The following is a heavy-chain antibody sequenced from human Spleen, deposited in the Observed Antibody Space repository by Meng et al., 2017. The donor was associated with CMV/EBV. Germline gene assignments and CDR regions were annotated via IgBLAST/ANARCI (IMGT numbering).Heavy chain of an antibody. V-gene: IGHV4-34*01. CDR3: ARGVVHYHYGMDV. Sequence: SETLSLTCAVCGGSFSGYYWSWIRQPPGKGLEWIGEISHSRSPNYNPSLKSRVTISADTSKNQFSLKMSSVTAADTAVYYCARGVVHYHYGMDVWGQGTTVTVSS. J-gene: IGHJ6*02. CDR1: GGSFSGYY. CDR2: ISHSRSP.